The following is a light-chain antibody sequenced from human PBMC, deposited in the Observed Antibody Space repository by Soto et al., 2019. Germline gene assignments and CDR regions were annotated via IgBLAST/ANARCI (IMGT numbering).Light chain of an antibody. CDR2: GAS. Sequence: EIVMTQSPATLSVSPGERATLSCRASQSVSSNLAWYQQKPGQAPRLHIYGASTRATGIPARFSGSGSGTEFTLTISSLQSEDFAVYYCQQYNNWPPWTFDQGTKVEIK. V-gene: IGKV3-15*01. CDR3: QQYNNWPPWT. J-gene: IGKJ1*01. CDR1: QSVSSN.